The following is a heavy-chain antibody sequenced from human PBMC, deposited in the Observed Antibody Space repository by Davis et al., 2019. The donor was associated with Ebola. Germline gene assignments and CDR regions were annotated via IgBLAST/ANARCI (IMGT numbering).Heavy chain of an antibody. CDR2: ISSSSSTI. J-gene: IGHJ6*02. CDR3: ARVDGDYYYGMDV. V-gene: IGHV3-48*02. Sequence: GESLKISCAASGFTFSSYSMNWVRQAPGKGLEWVSYISSSSSTIYYADSVKGRFTISRDNAKNSLYLQMNSLRDEDTAVYYCARVDGDYYYGMDVWGQGTTVTVSS. D-gene: IGHD4-17*01. CDR1: GFTFSSYS.